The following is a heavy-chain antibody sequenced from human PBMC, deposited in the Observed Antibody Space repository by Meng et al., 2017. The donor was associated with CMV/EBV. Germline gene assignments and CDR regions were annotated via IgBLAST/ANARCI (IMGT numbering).Heavy chain of an antibody. J-gene: IGHJ6*02. CDR3: AREVGDGNDINYYYYYGMDV. D-gene: IGHD3-9*01. V-gene: IGHV1-8*03. CDR2: MNPNSGNT. CDR1: GYTFTGYD. Sequence: GESLKISCKASGYTFTGYDINWVRQATGQGLEWMGWMNPNSGNTGYAQKFQGRVTITRNYSISTAYMELSSLRSEDTAVYYCAREVGDGNDINYYYYYGMDVWGQGTTVTVSS.